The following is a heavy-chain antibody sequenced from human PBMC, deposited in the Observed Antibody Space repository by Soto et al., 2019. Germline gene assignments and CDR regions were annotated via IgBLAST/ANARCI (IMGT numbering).Heavy chain of an antibody. J-gene: IGHJ4*02. D-gene: IGHD2-15*01. CDR3: AKFPDYCSGGSCTLPFDY. Sequence: EVQLLESGGGLVQPGGSLRLSCAASGFTFSSYAMSWVRQAPGKGLEWVSAISGSGGSTYYADSVKGRFTISRDNSKNTLYLQMNSLRAEDTAVYYCAKFPDYCSGGSCTLPFDYWGQGTLVTVAS. CDR1: GFTFSSYA. CDR2: ISGSGGST. V-gene: IGHV3-23*01.